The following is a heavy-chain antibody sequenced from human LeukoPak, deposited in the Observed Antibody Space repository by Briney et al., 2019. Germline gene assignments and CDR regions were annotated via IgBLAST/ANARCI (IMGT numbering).Heavy chain of an antibody. J-gene: IGHJ5*02. D-gene: IGHD3-3*01. CDR2: IYYSGST. CDR1: GGSISSGDYY. Sequence: SETLSLTCTVSGGSISSGDYYWSWIRQPPGKGLEWIGYIYYSGSTYYNPSLKSRVTISVDTSKIQFSLKLSSVTAADTAVYYCARVRVTISIDPWGQGTLVTVSS. V-gene: IGHV4-30-4*08. CDR3: ARVRVTISIDP.